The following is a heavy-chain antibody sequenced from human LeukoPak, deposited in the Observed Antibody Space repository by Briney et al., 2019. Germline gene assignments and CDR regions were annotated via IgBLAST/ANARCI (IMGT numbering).Heavy chain of an antibody. V-gene: IGHV3-21*01. Sequence: GGSVRLSCAASGFTISSYNMNWVRQAPGKGLEGVSSISRTSSYIYYADSVKGRFTISRDNAKNSLFLEMNSLRAEDTAVYYCARDGSGRRDCWGQGTLVTVSS. CDR2: ISRTSSYI. CDR3: ARDGSGRRDC. D-gene: IGHD2-15*01. CDR1: GFTISSYN. J-gene: IGHJ4*02.